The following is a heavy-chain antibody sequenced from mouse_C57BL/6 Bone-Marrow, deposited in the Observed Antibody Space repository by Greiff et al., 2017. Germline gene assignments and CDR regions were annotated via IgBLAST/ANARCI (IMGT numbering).Heavy chain of an antibody. V-gene: IGHV1-54*01. Sequence: VQLQQSGAELVRPGTSVKVSCKASGYAFTNYLIEWVKQRPGQGLEWIGVINPGSGGTNYNEKFKGKATLTADKSSSTAYMQLSSLTSEDSAVYFCAREAARPLVFDVWGIGTTVTVSS. J-gene: IGHJ1*03. CDR2: INPGSGGT. CDR3: AREAARPLVFDV. CDR1: GYAFTNYL.